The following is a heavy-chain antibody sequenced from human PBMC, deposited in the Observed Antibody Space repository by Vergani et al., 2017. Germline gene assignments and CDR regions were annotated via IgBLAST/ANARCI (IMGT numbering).Heavy chain of an antibody. CDR3: ARRSCIVYDIFSGTQYFFDF. J-gene: IGHJ4*02. CDR2: IYRTGRT. V-gene: IGHV4-38-2*01. Sequence: QVQLQESGPGLVKPSETLSLTCAVSGFSIDNGYYWDWIRQPPGKGLEWIGSIYRTGRTHFNPSLKSRVTISVDTSNNHFSLRLNSLTAVDTAVYYCARRSCIVYDIFSGTQYFFDFWGQGTLVTVSS. D-gene: IGHD3-9*01. CDR1: GFSIDNGYY.